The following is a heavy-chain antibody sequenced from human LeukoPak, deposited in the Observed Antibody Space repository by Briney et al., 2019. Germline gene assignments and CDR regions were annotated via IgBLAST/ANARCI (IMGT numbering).Heavy chain of an antibody. Sequence: ASVKVSRKASGYTFTGYYMHWVRRAPGQGLEWMGWINPNSGGTNYAQKFQGRVTMTRDTSISTAYMELSRLRSDDTAVYYCARPRRYCSSTSCYIFDYWGQGTLVTVSS. D-gene: IGHD2-2*02. CDR3: ARPRRYCSSTSCYIFDY. CDR1: GYTFTGYY. J-gene: IGHJ4*02. V-gene: IGHV1-2*02. CDR2: INPNSGGT.